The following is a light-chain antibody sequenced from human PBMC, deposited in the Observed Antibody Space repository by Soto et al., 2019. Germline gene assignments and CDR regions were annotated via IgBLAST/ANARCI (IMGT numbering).Light chain of an antibody. CDR1: QSVGSN. CDR3: QQYDKWPYT. V-gene: IGKV3-15*01. CDR2: GAF. J-gene: IGKJ2*01. Sequence: EIVLTQSPATLSVSPWERATLSCRTSQSVGSNLACYQQKPGQAPRLLIYGAFIRAPGFPVTFRGTGSGSEFTLTISSLQSEDAALYYCQQYDKWPYTFGQGTKVDI.